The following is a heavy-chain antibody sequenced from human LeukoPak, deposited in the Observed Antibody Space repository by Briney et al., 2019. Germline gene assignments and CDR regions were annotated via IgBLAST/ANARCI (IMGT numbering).Heavy chain of an antibody. Sequence: PSETLSLTCAVYGGSFSGYYWSWIRQPPGKGLEWIGYIYYSGSTYYNPSLKSRVTISVDTSKNQLSLKLSSVTAADTAVYYCARPYYYDSRIDPWGQGTLVTVSS. CDR1: GGSFSGYY. D-gene: IGHD3-22*01. J-gene: IGHJ5*02. V-gene: IGHV4-30-4*01. CDR2: IYYSGST. CDR3: ARPYYYDSRIDP.